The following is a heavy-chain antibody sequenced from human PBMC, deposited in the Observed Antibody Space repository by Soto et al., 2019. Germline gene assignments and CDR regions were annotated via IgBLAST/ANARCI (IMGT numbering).Heavy chain of an antibody. J-gene: IGHJ4*02. Sequence: QVQLVQSGAEVKKPGSSVKVSCKASGGTFSSYTISWVRQAPGQGLEWMGRIIPILGIANYAQKFQGRVTITAYKSTSKAYMELSSLRSEDTAVYYCQMEYCSSTSCYRDYWGQGTLVTVSS. V-gene: IGHV1-69*02. CDR3: QMEYCSSTSCYRDY. CDR1: GGTFSSYT. CDR2: IIPILGIA. D-gene: IGHD2-2*02.